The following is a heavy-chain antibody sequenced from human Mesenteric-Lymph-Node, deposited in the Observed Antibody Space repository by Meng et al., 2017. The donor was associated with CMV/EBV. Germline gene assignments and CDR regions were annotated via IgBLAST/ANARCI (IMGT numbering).Heavy chain of an antibody. CDR1: CGSLRSGGYY. J-gene: IGHJ4*02. Sequence: RTVCCGSLRSGGYYWSWIRQPPGKGLELIGYIYYRGSTYYNPSLKSRVTISVDTSKNQFSLKLSSVTAADTAVYYCARELSSGALDWGQGTLVTVSS. V-gene: IGHV4-31*03. CDR3: ARELSSGALD. D-gene: IGHD2-15*01. CDR2: IYYRGST.